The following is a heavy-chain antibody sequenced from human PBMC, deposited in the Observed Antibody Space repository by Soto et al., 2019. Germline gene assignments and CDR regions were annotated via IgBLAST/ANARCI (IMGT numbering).Heavy chain of an antibody. D-gene: IGHD3-10*01. Sequence: QLQLQESGPGLVKPSETLSLTCTVSGGSISSSSYYWGWIRQPPGKGLEWIGSIYYSGSTYYNPSLQSRVTISVDTSQNQFSLKLSAVTAADTAVYYCAQGGSGSYSNAFDIWGQGTMVTVSS. CDR2: IYYSGST. J-gene: IGHJ3*02. CDR1: GGSISSSSYY. V-gene: IGHV4-39*01. CDR3: AQGGSGSYSNAFDI.